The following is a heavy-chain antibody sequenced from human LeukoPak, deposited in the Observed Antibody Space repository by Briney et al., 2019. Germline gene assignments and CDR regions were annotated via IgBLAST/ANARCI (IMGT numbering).Heavy chain of an antibody. D-gene: IGHD2-2*01. CDR3: AKGDIVVVPAAMVDYYYYGMDV. J-gene: IGHJ6*02. V-gene: IGHV3-23*01. CDR1: GFTFSSYA. Sequence: GGSLRLSCAASGFTFSSYAMSWVRQAPGKGLEWVSAISGSGGSTYYADSVKGRFTISRDNSKNTLYLQMNSLRAEDTAVYYCAKGDIVVVPAAMVDYYYYGMDVWGQGTTVTVSS. CDR2: ISGSGGST.